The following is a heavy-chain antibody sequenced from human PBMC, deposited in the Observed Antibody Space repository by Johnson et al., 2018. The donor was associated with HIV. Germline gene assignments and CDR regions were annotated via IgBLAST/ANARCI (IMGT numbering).Heavy chain of an antibody. CDR2: ISGSGGST. J-gene: IGHJ3*02. D-gene: IGHD3-22*01. CDR3: AWDYHDSSGAFDI. Sequence: VQLVESGGGLVKPGGSLRLACAASGFTFNNAWMTLVRQAPGKGLEWVSAISGSGGSTYYADSVKGRFTISRDTSKNTLYLQMNSLRAEDTAVYYCAWDYHDSSGAFDIWGQGTMVTVSS. CDR1: GFTFNNAW. V-gene: IGHV3-23*04.